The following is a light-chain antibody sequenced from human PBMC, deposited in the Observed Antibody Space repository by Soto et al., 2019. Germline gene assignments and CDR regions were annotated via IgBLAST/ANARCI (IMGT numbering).Light chain of an antibody. CDR2: YDN. CDR1: SSNIGSNT. J-gene: IGLJ1*01. Sequence: QSVLTQPPSASGTPGQRVTISCSGSSSNIGSNTVNWYQQLPGTPPKLLIYYDNLRPSGVPDRISGSKSGTSASLAISGLQSDDEADYSWAAWDDSLNGRVFGTGTKLTVL. CDR3: AAWDDSLNGRV. V-gene: IGLV1-44*01.